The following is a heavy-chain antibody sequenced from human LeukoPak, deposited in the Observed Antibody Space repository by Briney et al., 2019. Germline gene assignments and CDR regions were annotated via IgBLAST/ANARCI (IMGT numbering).Heavy chain of an antibody. CDR2: IYYSGSA. V-gene: IGHV4-31*03. J-gene: IGHJ4*02. CDR1: GGSISSGGYY. CDR3: ARVNYGSATEEDY. Sequence: SETLSLTCTVSGGSISSGGYYWSWVRQHPGKGLEWIGYIYYSGSAYYNPSLKSRVTISVDTSENQFSLKLSSVTAADTAVYYCARVNYGSATEEDYWGQGTLVTVSS. D-gene: IGHD3-10*01.